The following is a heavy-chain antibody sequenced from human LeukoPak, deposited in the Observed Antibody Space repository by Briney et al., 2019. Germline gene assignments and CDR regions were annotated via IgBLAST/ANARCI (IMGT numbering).Heavy chain of an antibody. J-gene: IGHJ4*02. Sequence: ASVTVSFKALGYPFTAFSLHWVRQAPGQGPEWMAIINPGIFTTTYAQKLQDRITVTSDTSTATVYMELRSLRLEDTAVYFCARDWAHGSFDLWGQGTLVTVSS. V-gene: IGHV1-46*01. CDR2: INPGIFTT. CDR1: GYPFTAFS. CDR3: ARDWAHGSFDL. D-gene: IGHD3-16*01.